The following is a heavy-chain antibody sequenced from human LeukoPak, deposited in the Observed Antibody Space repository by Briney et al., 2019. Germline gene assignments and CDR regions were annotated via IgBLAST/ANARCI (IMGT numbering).Heavy chain of an antibody. CDR1: GASISTSRDY. J-gene: IGHJ4*02. V-gene: IGHV4-39*07. Sequence: SETLSLTCTVSGASISTSRDYWGWIRQPPGKGLEWIGSIYYIGDTYYNPSLKSRVTISVDTSKNQFSLKLNSVTAADTAVYYCARDHSSSSEDYWGQGTLVTVSS. CDR2: IYYIGDT. D-gene: IGHD6-13*01. CDR3: ARDHSSSSEDY.